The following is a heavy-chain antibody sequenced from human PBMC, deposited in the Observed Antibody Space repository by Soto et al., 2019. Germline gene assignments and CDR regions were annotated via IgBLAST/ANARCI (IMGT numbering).Heavy chain of an antibody. J-gene: IGHJ5*02. CDR3: ARVSEARSKSTAFLGVDP. V-gene: IGHV4-59*01. CDR2: IYYSGST. Sequence: SETLSLTCTVSGGSISSYYWSWIRQPPGKGLEWIGYIYYSGSTNYNPSLKSRVTISVDTSKNQFSLKLSSVTAADTAVYYCARVSEARSKSTAFLGVDPWGQGTLVTVSS. CDR1: GGSISSYY. D-gene: IGHD1-26*01.